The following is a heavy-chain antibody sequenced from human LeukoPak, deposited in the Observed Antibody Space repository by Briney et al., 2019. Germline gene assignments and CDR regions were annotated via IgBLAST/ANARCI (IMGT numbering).Heavy chain of an antibody. Sequence: ASETLSLTCTVSAGSISSNNYYWGWIRQPPGKGLEWIGSIYYSGSTYYNPSLKSRVTISVDTSKNQFSLKLSSVTAADTAVYYCVNSSPGGGWLVSGNFDYWGQGTLVTVSS. V-gene: IGHV4-39*01. D-gene: IGHD6-19*01. J-gene: IGHJ4*02. CDR1: AGSISSNNYY. CDR3: VNSSPGGGWLVSGNFDY. CDR2: IYYSGST.